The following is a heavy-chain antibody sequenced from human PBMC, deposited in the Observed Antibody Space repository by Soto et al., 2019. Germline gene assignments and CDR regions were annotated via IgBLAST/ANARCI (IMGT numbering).Heavy chain of an antibody. D-gene: IGHD2-2*01. J-gene: IGHJ6*02. CDR1: GFTFSSYA. CDR2: ISYDGSNK. V-gene: IGHV3-30-3*01. CDR3: AREGYCSSTSCYVEYYYYGMDV. Sequence: GGSLRLSCAASGFTFSSYAMHWVRQAPGKGLEWVAVISYDGSNKYYADSVKGRFTISRDNSKNTLYLQMNSLRAEDTAVYYCAREGYCSSTSCYVEYYYYGMDVWGQGTTVTVSS.